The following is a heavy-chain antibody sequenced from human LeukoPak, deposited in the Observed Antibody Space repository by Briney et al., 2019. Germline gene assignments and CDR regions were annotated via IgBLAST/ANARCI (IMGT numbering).Heavy chain of an antibody. Sequence: GRSVCVSCKASGYTFTSYYMHWVRQAPGQGLEWMGIINPSGGTISYPQTFQARVTMTRDTSTSTVYLELSSLRSEDTAVYYCASHTGESLYSGMDVWGQGTTV. D-gene: IGHD4-17*01. CDR2: INPSGGTI. V-gene: IGHV1-46*01. CDR3: ASHTGESLYSGMDV. J-gene: IGHJ6*02. CDR1: GYTFTSYY.